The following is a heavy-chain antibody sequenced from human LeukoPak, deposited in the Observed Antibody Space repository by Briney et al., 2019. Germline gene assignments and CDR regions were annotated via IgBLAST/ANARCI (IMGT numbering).Heavy chain of an antibody. V-gene: IGHV4-4*02. CDR3: ARTTEGGYTYDYFYYYYMDV. J-gene: IGHJ6*03. D-gene: IGHD5-18*01. CDR1: GGSISSSNW. Sequence: PSETLSLTCAVSGGSISSSNWWSWVRQPPGKGLEWIGEINHSGSTNYNPSLKSRVTISVDTSKNQFSLKLSSVTAADTAVYYCARTTEGGYTYDYFYYYYMDVWGKGTTVTISS. CDR2: INHSGST.